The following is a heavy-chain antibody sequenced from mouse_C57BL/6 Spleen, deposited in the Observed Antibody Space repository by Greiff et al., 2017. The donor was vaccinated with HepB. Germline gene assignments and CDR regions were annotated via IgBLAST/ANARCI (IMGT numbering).Heavy chain of an antibody. CDR1: GYTFTGYW. Sequence: VQLQQSGAELMKPGASVKLSCKATGYTFTGYWIEWVKQRPGHGLEWIGEILPGSGSTNYNEKFKGKATFTADTSSNTAYMQLSSLTTEDSAIYYGARSGVYYGRSSLPDYWCQGTTLTVSS. J-gene: IGHJ2*01. V-gene: IGHV1-9*01. CDR2: ILPGSGST. D-gene: IGHD1-1*01. CDR3: ARSGVYYGRSSLPDY.